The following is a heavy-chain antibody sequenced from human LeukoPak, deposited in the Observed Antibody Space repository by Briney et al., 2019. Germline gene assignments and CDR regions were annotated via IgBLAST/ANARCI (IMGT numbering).Heavy chain of an antibody. CDR1: GYTFTSYG. J-gene: IGHJ5*02. V-gene: IGHV1-18*01. D-gene: IGHD6-19*01. CDR2: ISAYNGNT. Sequence: ASVKVSRKASGYTFTSYGISWVRQAPGQGLEWMGWISAYNGNTNYAQKLQGRVTMTTDTSTSTAYMELRSLRSDDTAVYYCATSSTTHIAVAGTWGQGTLVTVSS. CDR3: ATSSTTHIAVAGT.